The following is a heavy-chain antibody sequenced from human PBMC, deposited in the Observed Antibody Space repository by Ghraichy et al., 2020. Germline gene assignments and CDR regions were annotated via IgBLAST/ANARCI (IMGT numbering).Heavy chain of an antibody. CDR2: ISSGGGT. J-gene: IGHJ4*02. Sequence: GESLNISCAASGFTFTTYAMSWVRQAPGKGLGWVSLISSGGGTYYADSVKGRFTISRDNSKNTLSLQMNSLRAEDTAVYYCAKVLLFCSGGNCYRNFDYWGRGTLVTVSS. CDR1: GFTFTTYA. V-gene: IGHV3-23*01. CDR3: AKVLLFCSGGNCYRNFDY. D-gene: IGHD2-15*01.